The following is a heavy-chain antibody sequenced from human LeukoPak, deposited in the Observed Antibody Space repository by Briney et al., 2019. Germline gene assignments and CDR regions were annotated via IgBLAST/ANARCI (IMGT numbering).Heavy chain of an antibody. CDR3: ARDLLGATSFLDY. CDR2: IYHSENP. J-gene: IGHJ4*02. Sequence: SETLSLTCAVSGGSITSSNWWSWVRQPPGKGLEWIGEIYHSENPNYSPSLKSRVSISVDTSKNQLSLKLTSVTAADTAVYYCARDLLGATSFLDYWGQGTLVTVSS. CDR1: GGSITSSNW. D-gene: IGHD1-26*01. V-gene: IGHV4-4*02.